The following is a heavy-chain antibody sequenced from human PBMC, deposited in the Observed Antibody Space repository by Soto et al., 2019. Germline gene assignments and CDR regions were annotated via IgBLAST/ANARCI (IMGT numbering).Heavy chain of an antibody. Sequence: QVQLVQSGAVVKKPGSSVTVSCKASGGTFSSYAISWVRQAPGQGLEWMGGIIPIVGTAAYAQKFQGRGTITADESTSTDYMQLSSLRSEDTAVYYGARDLPEMATTKVIYGMDVWGQGTTVTVSS. CDR2: IIPIVGTA. V-gene: IGHV1-69*12. CDR1: GGTFSSYA. CDR3: ARDLPEMATTKVIYGMDV. D-gene: IGHD5-12*01. J-gene: IGHJ6*02.